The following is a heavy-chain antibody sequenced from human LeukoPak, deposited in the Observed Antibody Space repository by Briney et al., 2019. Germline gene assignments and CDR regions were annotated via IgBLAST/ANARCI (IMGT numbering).Heavy chain of an antibody. CDR1: GFTFTSSA. J-gene: IGHJ3*02. CDR3: AASFGVVTFPDAFDI. CDR2: IVVGSGNT. D-gene: IGHD2-21*02. V-gene: IGHV1-58*02. Sequence: SVKVSCKASGFTFTSSAMQWVRQARGQRLEWIGWIVVGSGNTNYAQKFQERVTITRDMSTSTAYMELSSLRSEDTAVYYCAASFGVVTFPDAFDIWGQGTMVTVSS.